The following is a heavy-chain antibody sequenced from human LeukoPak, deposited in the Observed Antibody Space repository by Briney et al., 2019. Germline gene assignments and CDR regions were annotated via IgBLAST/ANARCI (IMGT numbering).Heavy chain of an antibody. Sequence: GGSLRLSCAASGFTFSSYSMSWVRQAPGKGLEWVSSISSSSSYIYYADSVKGRFTISRDNAKNSLYLQMNSLRAEDTAVYYCCSSTSFAYGMDVWGQGTTVTVSS. CDR3: CSSTSFAYGMDV. CDR1: GFTFSSYS. V-gene: IGHV3-21*01. D-gene: IGHD2-2*01. CDR2: ISSSSSYI. J-gene: IGHJ6*02.